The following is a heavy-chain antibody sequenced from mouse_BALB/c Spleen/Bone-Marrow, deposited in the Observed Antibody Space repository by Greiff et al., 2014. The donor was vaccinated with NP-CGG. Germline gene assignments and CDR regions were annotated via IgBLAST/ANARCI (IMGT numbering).Heavy chain of an antibody. J-gene: IGHJ3*01. CDR3: ASYYYGSSGFAY. D-gene: IGHD1-1*01. Sequence: VQLQQSGAELVKPGASVKLSCTASGFNIKDTNMHWVSQRPEQGLEWMGRIDPANGNTKYDPKFQGKATITADTSSNTAYLQLSSLTSEDTAVYYCASYYYGSSGFAYWGQGTLVTASA. V-gene: IGHV14-3*02. CDR2: IDPANGNT. CDR1: GFNIKDTN.